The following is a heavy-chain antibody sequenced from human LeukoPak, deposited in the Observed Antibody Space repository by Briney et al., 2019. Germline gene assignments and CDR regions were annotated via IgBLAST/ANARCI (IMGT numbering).Heavy chain of an antibody. CDR2: MNPNSGNT. J-gene: IGHJ6*03. V-gene: IGHV1-8*01. CDR3: AGGSPELLGIYYYYYMDV. D-gene: IGHD1-26*01. Sequence: GASVKVSCKASGYTFTSYDIHWVRQATGQGLEWMGWMNPNSGNTGHAQKFKGRVTMTRNTSIGTAYMELSSLRSEDTAVYYCAGGSPELLGIYYYYYMDVWGKGTTVTVSS. CDR1: GYTFTSYD.